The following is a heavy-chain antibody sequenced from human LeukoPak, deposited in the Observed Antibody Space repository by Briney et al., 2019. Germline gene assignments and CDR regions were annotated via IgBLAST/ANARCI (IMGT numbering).Heavy chain of an antibody. CDR2: IYSGDSI. CDR3: ARQRGKMRYFDFVALDY. J-gene: IGHJ4*02. CDR1: VHPLSRSSYH. Sequence: SETLSLPCTLSVHPLSRSSYHWGRVRQPPGKGLELLGSIYSGDSIYYNSSLTIRVTISIDTSNNQFLLKLNFVTAADTAVYYCARQRGKMRYFDFVALDYWGQGTLVTVSS. V-gene: IGHV4-39*01. D-gene: IGHD3-9*01.